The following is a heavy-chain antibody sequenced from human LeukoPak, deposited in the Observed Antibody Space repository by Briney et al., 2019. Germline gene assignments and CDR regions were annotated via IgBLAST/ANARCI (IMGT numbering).Heavy chain of an antibody. Sequence: SETLSLTCTVSGGSISSSSYYWGWIRQRPGKGLEWIGSIYYSGSTYYNPSLKSRVTISVDTSKNQFSLKLSSVTAADTAVYYCARHVSVAGVWFDPWGQGTLVTVSS. J-gene: IGHJ5*02. CDR3: ARHVSVAGVWFDP. D-gene: IGHD6-19*01. V-gene: IGHV4-39*01. CDR2: IYYSGST. CDR1: GGSISSSSYY.